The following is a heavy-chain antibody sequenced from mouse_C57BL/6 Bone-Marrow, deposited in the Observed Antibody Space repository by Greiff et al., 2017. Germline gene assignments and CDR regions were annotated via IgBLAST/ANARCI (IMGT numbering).Heavy chain of an antibody. CDR1: GYSITSDY. J-gene: IGHJ2*01. D-gene: IGHD1-1*02. V-gene: IGHV3-8*01. CDR3: ALRVGPYDFDY. Sequence: VQLKESGPGLAKPSQTLSLTCSVTGYSITSDYWHWIRKFPGNKLEYMGYISYSGSTYYNPSLKSRISITRDTSKNQYYLQLNSVTTEDTATYYCALRVGPYDFDYWGQGTTLTVSS. CDR2: ISYSGST.